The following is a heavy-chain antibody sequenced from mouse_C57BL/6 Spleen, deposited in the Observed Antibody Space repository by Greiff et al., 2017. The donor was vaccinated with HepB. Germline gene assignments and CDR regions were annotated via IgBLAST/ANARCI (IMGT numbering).Heavy chain of an antibody. D-gene: IGHD2-3*01. Sequence: EVQLVESGGGLVQPGGSLKLSCAASGFTFSDYYMYWVRQTPEKRLEWVAYISNGGGSTYYPDTVKGRFTISRDNAKNTLYLQMSRLKSEDTAMYYCAREAGDGYFDYWGQGTTLTVSS. V-gene: IGHV5-12*01. J-gene: IGHJ2*01. CDR1: GFTFSDYY. CDR2: ISNGGGST. CDR3: AREAGDGYFDY.